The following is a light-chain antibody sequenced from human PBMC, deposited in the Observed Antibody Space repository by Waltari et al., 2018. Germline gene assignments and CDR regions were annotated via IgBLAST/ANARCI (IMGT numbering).Light chain of an antibody. CDR1: RSNIGGNT. CDR2: GNH. CDR3: SAWDDSLHGWV. V-gene: IGLV1-44*01. Sequence: QPLLTQPPSASGTPGQRVTLACSGSRSNIGGNTVSWYKQLPGAAPKLLIYGNHQRPSGVPDRFSGSKSGTSASLAISGLQTEDEADYYCSAWDDSLHGWVFGGGT. J-gene: IGLJ3*02.